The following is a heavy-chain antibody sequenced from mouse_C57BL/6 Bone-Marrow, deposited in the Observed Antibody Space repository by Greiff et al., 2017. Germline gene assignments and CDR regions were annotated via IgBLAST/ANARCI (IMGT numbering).Heavy chain of an antibody. CDR2: ISSKSNNYAT. CDR1: GFSFNTYA. CDR3: VRHGDDGYYIFYYMDY. J-gene: IGHJ4*01. Sequence: EVKLVESGGGLVQPKGSLKLSCAASGFSFNTYAMTWVRQAPGKGLEWVARISSKSNNYATYYADSVKVSFSISSDDSESRLYLQMNNLRTEDTAMYYCVRHGDDGYYIFYYMDYWGKGTSVTVSS. V-gene: IGHV10-1*01. D-gene: IGHD2-3*01.